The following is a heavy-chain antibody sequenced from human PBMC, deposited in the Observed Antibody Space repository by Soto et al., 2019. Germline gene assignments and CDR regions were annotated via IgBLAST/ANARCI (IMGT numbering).Heavy chain of an antibody. CDR2: IYPGESNV. Sequence: PGESLKISCRGSGFSFTTYWNGWVRQMPGKGLEWMGIIYPGESNVRYSPSFQGQATISDNKSTSTVYLQWSRLAASDSAIYYCARGPNNVNWFPEAFDVWGQGTKVTVSS. J-gene: IGHJ3*01. CDR1: GFSFTTYW. V-gene: IGHV5-51*01. CDR3: ARGPNNVNWFPEAFDV. D-gene: IGHD3-9*01.